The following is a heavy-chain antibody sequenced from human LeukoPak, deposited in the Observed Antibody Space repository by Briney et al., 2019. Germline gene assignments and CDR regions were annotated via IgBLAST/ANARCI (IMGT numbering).Heavy chain of an antibody. CDR3: AKNGRDDHDKYFFDF. D-gene: IGHD3-9*01. V-gene: IGHV3-23*01. CDR2: ISGSGVGT. Sequence: GGSLRLSCAASGFTFANCAMSWVRQAPGMGLEWVSAISGSGVGTNYADSVKGRFTISRDNSKNTLYLQMNSLRVEDTAEYYRAKNGRDDHDKYFFDFWGQGTLVSVSS. J-gene: IGHJ4*02. CDR1: GFTFANCA.